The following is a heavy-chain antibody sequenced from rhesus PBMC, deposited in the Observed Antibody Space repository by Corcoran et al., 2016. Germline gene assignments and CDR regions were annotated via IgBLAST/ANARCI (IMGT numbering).Heavy chain of an antibody. D-gene: IGHD4-29*01. Sequence: EVQLVQSGAEVKRPGESLTISCKTSGYSFTSYWISWGRQMPGQGLEWMGAIDPSDSDTRYSPSFQGQVTISADKSISTAYLQWSSLKASDSATYYCAKYGSSYPRYFDIWGPGTPITISS. J-gene: IGHJ2*01. V-gene: IGHV5-2*01. CDR3: AKYGSSYPRYFDI. CDR1: GYSFTSYW. CDR2: IDPSDSDT.